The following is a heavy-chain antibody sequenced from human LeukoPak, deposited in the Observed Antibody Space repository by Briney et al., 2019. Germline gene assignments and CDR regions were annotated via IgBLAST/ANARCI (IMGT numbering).Heavy chain of an antibody. CDR1: GGSISSGSYY. Sequence: SETLSLTCTVSGGSISSGSYYWSWIRQPAGKGLEWIGRIYTSGSTNYNPSLKSRVTMSVDTSKNQFSLKLSSVTAADTAVYYCARDRYYYGSGTIGDYWGQGTLVTVSS. J-gene: IGHJ4*02. D-gene: IGHD3-10*01. CDR2: IYTSGST. CDR3: ARDRYYYGSGTIGDY. V-gene: IGHV4-61*02.